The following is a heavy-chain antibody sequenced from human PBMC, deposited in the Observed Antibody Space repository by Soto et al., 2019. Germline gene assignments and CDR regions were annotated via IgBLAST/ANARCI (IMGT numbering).Heavy chain of an antibody. D-gene: IGHD3-22*01. V-gene: IGHV3-30-3*01. CDR3: AREDESSGHAGTCQH. CDR2: ISKEGNK. CDR1: GFTFSSFV. Sequence: QVQLVESGGDVVQPGRSLRLSCAASGFTFSSFVFHWVRQTPDKGLEWVGLISKEGNKQYADSVKDRFTISRDNSKNELNLEMNSLRPEDTALYYCAREDESSGHAGTCQHWGQGTLVTVSP. J-gene: IGHJ1*01.